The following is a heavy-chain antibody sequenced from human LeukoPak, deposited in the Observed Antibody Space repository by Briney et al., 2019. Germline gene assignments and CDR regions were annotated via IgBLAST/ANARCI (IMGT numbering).Heavy chain of an antibody. CDR2: IRYDGSNK. J-gene: IGHJ4*02. D-gene: IGHD1-26*01. V-gene: IGHV3-30*02. CDR1: GFIFSSYW. Sequence: GGSLRLSCAASGFIFSSYWMDWIRQAPGKGLEWVTFIRYDGSNKYYADSVKGRFTISRDNSKNTLYLQMSSLRTEDTAVYYCAKDLSAPWELQDWGQGTLVTVFS. CDR3: AKDLSAPWELQD.